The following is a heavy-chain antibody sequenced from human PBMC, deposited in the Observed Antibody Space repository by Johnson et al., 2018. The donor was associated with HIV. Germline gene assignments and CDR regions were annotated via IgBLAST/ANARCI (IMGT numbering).Heavy chain of an antibody. V-gene: IGHV3-74*02. Sequence: EVQVVESGGGLVQPGGSLRLSCAASGFTFINYWMHWVRQAPGKGLVWVSRMNADGKSTTYADSVKGRFTISRDNAKNTLYLQMNSLRAEDTAVYYCAQGGWLQFDAFDIWGQGTMVTVSS. CDR2: MNADGKST. J-gene: IGHJ3*02. CDR1: GFTFINYW. CDR3: AQGGWLQFDAFDI. D-gene: IGHD5-24*01.